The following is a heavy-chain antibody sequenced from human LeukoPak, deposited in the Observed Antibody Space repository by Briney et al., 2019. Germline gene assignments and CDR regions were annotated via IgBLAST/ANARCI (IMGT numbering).Heavy chain of an antibody. CDR1: GYTFTSYY. V-gene: IGHV1-46*01. Sequence: ASVKVSCKASGYTFTSYYMHWVRQAPGQGLEWMGIINPSSGSTSYAQKFQGRVTITADESTSTAYMELSSLRSEDTAVYYCARSFSYYYGSGSYYPPDYYYYMDVWGKGTTVTISS. J-gene: IGHJ6*03. CDR3: ARSFSYYYGSGSYYPPDYYYYMDV. CDR2: INPSSGST. D-gene: IGHD3-10*01.